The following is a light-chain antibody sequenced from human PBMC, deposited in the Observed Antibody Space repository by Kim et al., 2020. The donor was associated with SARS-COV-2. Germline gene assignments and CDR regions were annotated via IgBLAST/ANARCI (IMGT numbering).Light chain of an antibody. Sequence: GQKVTIPCSGSSSNIGNNSVSWYQQLPGTAPKLLIYDNNKRPSGIPDRFSGSKSGTSATLGITGLQTGDEADYYCGTWDSSLSAGVFGGGTQLTVL. CDR1: SSNIGNNS. J-gene: IGLJ3*02. V-gene: IGLV1-51*01. CDR2: DNN. CDR3: GTWDSSLSAGV.